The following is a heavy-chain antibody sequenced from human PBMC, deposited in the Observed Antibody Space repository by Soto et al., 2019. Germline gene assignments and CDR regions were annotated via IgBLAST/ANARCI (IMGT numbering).Heavy chain of an antibody. CDR2: INHSGST. Sequence: SETLSLTCAVYGGSFSGYYWSWIRQPPGKGLEWIGEINHSGSTNYNPSLKSRVTISVDTSKNQFSLKLSSVTAADTAVYYCARGGYYDSSGLTPRGVFDYWGQGTLVTVS. CDR3: ARGGYYDSSGLTPRGVFDY. J-gene: IGHJ4*02. D-gene: IGHD3-22*01. CDR1: GGSFSGYY. V-gene: IGHV4-34*01.